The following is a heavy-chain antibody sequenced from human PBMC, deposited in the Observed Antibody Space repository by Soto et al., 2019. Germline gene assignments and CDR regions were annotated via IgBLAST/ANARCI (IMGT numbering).Heavy chain of an antibody. V-gene: IGHV1-69*04. CDR2: IIPILNVA. D-gene: IGHD3-22*01. Sequence: QVQLVQSGAEVKKPGSSMKVSCKASGGTFSSYPISWVRQAPGQGLEWMGRIIPILNVANYAQKFQGRVTITADKSTSTAYMELSSLRSEDTAVYYCAREAYDSSSYYYYYGMDVWGQGTTVTVSS. J-gene: IGHJ6*02. CDR3: AREAYDSSSYYYYYGMDV. CDR1: GGTFSSYP.